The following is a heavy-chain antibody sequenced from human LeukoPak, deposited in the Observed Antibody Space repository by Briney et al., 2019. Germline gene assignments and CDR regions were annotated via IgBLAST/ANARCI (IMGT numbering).Heavy chain of an antibody. Sequence: SETPSLTCAVYGGSFSGYYWSWIRQPPGKGLEWIGEINHSGSTNYNPSLKSRVTISVDTSKNQFSLKLSSVTAADTAVYYCARKAKRIAALSKPFDYWGQGTLVTVSS. D-gene: IGHD6-13*01. V-gene: IGHV4-34*01. CDR3: ARKAKRIAALSKPFDY. J-gene: IGHJ4*02. CDR1: GGSFSGYY. CDR2: INHSGST.